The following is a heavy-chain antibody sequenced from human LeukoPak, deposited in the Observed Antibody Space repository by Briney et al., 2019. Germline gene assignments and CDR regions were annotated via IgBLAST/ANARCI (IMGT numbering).Heavy chain of an antibody. CDR1: RFPLSNYA. CDR2: ISSNGGST. CDR3: VKGGCDWLSYIPPSGGFDY. Sequence: GGALRLSCSTHRFPLSNYAMHWVRQAPGKVLEYVSPISSNGGSTYYVDSVKGRFTISRDNSKNTLYLQMSSLRAEDTAVYYCVKGGCDWLSYIPPSGGFDYWGQGTLVTVSS. J-gene: IGHJ4*02. D-gene: IGHD3-9*01. V-gene: IGHV3-64D*06.